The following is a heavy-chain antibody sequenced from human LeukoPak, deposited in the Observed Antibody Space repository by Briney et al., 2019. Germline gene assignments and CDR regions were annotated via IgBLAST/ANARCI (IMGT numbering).Heavy chain of an antibody. CDR2: ISSSSTYI. CDR1: GFTFSSYS. Sequence: GGSLRLSCAASGFTFSSYSMNWVRQAPGKGLEWVSSISSSSTYIYYADSVKGRFTISRDNAKNSLYLQMNSLRAEDTAVYYCARVGGPISYYFDYWGQGTLVTVSS. D-gene: IGHD1-14*01. CDR3: ARVGGPISYYFDY. V-gene: IGHV3-21*01. J-gene: IGHJ4*02.